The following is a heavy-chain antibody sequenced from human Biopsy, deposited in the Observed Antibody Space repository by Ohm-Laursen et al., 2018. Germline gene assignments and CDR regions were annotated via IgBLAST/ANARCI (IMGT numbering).Heavy chain of an antibody. D-gene: IGHD6-13*01. CDR3: VRGSEFEGSNWPVDY. Sequence: SLRLSCSASGFTFNNYGMQWVRQAPGKGLEWVAFIFYNGSNTYYADSVKGRFTISRDNAKNPLYLQMNSLRAEDTAVYYCVRGSEFEGSNWPVDYWGQGTLVTVSS. CDR2: IFYNGSNT. V-gene: IGHV3-33*08. CDR1: GFTFNNYG. J-gene: IGHJ4*02.